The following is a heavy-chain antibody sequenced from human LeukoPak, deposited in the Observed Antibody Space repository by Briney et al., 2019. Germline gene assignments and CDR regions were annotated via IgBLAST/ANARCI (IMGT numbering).Heavy chain of an antibody. CDR3: ARDIGAYCGSGSNWFDP. CDR1: GDSVSSNSAA. V-gene: IGHV6-1*01. D-gene: IGHD3-10*01. J-gene: IGHJ5*02. Sequence: PSQTLSLTCAISGDSVSSNSAAWNWIRQSPSRGLEWLGRTYYRSKWYNDYAVSVKSRITINQDISKNQFSLQLNSVTPEDTAVYYCARDIGAYCGSGSNWFDPWGQGTLVTVSS. CDR2: TYYRSKWYN.